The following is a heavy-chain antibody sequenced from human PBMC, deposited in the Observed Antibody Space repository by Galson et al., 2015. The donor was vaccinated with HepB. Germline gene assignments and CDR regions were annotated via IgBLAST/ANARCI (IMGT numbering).Heavy chain of an antibody. J-gene: IGHJ4*02. CDR2: IYTYNGDT. V-gene: IGHV1-18*04. CDR1: GYTFTSYG. CDR3: ARDLDYHNSSAYYYFEY. D-gene: IGHD3-22*01. Sequence: SVKVSCKASGYTFTSYGIRCVRQAPGQGLEWVAWIYTYNGDTNYAQKFQGRVTMTTDTSTSTAHMELRSLRSDDTAVYYCARDLDYHNSSAYYYFEYWGQGTLVTVSS.